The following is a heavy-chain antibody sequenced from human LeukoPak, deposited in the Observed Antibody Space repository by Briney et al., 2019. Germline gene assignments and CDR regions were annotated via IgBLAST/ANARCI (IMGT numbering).Heavy chain of an antibody. CDR3: TREFCGSRAACAGGFYYDV. Sequence: GGALRLSCAASGFTFSSYDFHLVRQAPGKGLEWVSAIGVAGDTYYADAVKGRFTISIENADNSLYLQMHSLRAGEKALYYCTREFCGSRAACAGGFYYDVWGRGTLVTVFS. CDR2: IGVAGDT. D-gene: IGHD2-15*01. V-gene: IGHV3-13*01. J-gene: IGHJ2*01. CDR1: GFTFSSYD.